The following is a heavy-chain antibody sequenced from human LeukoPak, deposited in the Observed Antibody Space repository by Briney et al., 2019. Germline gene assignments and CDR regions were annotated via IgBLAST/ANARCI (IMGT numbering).Heavy chain of an antibody. CDR1: GFTFSSYA. CDR3: AREGGIAVAGIIDY. Sequence: GGSLRLSCAASGFTFSSYAMHWVRQAPGKGLEYVSAISSNGGSTYYANSVKGRFTISRDNSKNTLYLQMNSLRAEDTAVYYCAREGGIAVAGIIDYWGQGTLVTVSS. CDR2: ISSNGGST. J-gene: IGHJ4*02. V-gene: IGHV3-64*01. D-gene: IGHD6-19*01.